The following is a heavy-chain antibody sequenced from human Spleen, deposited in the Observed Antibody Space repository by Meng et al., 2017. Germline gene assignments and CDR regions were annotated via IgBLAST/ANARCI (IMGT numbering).Heavy chain of an antibody. CDR1: GFTVSSNY. Sequence: EVQMVESGGGLVQPGGSLRVSCVASGFTVSSNYMTWVRQAPGKGLEWVSVIYNTGATYYADSVKGRFTLSRDTSKNTLYLQMNSLRAEDTAVYFCARELNGWAFHYWGQGTLVTVSS. D-gene: IGHD6-19*01. V-gene: IGHV3-66*01. CDR3: ARELNGWAFHY. J-gene: IGHJ4*02. CDR2: IYNTGAT.